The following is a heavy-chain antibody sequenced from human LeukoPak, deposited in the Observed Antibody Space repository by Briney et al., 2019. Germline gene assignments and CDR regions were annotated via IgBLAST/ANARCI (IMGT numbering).Heavy chain of an antibody. D-gene: IGHD3-22*01. J-gene: IGHJ4*02. CDR2: INPNSGGT. V-gene: IGHV1-2*02. CDR3: ARDNPPGDSSEGSAFDY. Sequence: ASVKVSCKASGYTFTGNYMHWVRQAPGQGLEWMGWINPNSGGTNYAQKFQGRVTMTRDTSISTAYMELSRLRSEDTAVYYCARDNPPGDSSEGSAFDYWGQGTLVTVSS. CDR1: GYTFTGNY.